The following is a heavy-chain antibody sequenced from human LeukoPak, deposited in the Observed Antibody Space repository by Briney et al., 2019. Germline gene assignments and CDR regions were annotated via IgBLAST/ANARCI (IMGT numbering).Heavy chain of an antibody. D-gene: IGHD3-10*01. CDR1: GFTFSSYE. CDR3: ARGADYYGSGSYYTY. J-gene: IGHJ4*02. Sequence: GGSLRLSCAASGFTFSSYEMNWVRQAPGKGLEWVSYISSSGSTIYYADSVKGRFTISRDNAKNSLYLQMNSLRAEDTAVYYCARGADYYGSGSYYTYWGQGTLVTVSS. V-gene: IGHV3-48*03. CDR2: ISSSGSTI.